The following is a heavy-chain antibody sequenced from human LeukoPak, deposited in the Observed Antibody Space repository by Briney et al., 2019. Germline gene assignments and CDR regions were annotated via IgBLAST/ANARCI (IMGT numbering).Heavy chain of an antibody. V-gene: IGHV3-21*01. CDR1: GFTFSSYS. CDR3: ARAYDYVWGSYGY. CDR2: ISSSSSYI. J-gene: IGHJ4*02. D-gene: IGHD3-16*01. Sequence: GGSLRLSRAASGFTFSSYSMNWVRQAPGKGLEWVSSISSSSSYIYYADSVKGRFTISRDNAKNSLYLQMNSLRAEDTAVYYCARAYDYVWGSYGYWGQGALVTVSS.